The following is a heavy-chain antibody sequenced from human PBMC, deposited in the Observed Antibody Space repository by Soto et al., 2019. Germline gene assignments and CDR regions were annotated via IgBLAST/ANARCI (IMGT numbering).Heavy chain of an antibody. Sequence: EVQLLESGGGWVQPGGSLRLSCAASGFTFSSYGMTWVRQAPGKGLEWVSFSSATGAGTYSADSVKGRFTISRDNSKNTLYLQMTGVRADDTAVYYCAKDRRAGGNYGFYSDCWGQGSLVIVSS. CDR2: SSATGAGT. V-gene: IGHV3-23*01. J-gene: IGHJ4*02. CDR1: GFTFSSYG. D-gene: IGHD1-7*01. CDR3: AKDRRAGGNYGFYSDC.